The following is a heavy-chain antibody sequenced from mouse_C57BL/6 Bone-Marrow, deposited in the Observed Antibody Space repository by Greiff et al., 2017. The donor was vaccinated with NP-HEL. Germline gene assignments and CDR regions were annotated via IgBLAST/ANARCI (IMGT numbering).Heavy chain of an antibody. D-gene: IGHD2-14*01. Sequence: EVKLMESGPGLVKPSQSLSLTCSVTGYSITSGYYWNWIRQFPGNKLEWMGYISYDGSNNYNPSLKNRISITRDTSKNQFFLKLNSVTTEDTATYYCARDRGYYRRDYFDYWGQGTTLTVSS. V-gene: IGHV3-6*01. CDR2: ISYDGSN. J-gene: IGHJ2*01. CDR1: GYSITSGYY. CDR3: ARDRGYYRRDYFDY.